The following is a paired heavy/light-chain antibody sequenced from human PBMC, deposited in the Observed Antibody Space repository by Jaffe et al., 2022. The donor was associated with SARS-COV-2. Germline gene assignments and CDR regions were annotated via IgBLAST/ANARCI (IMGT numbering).Heavy chain of an antibody. D-gene: IGHD3-16*02. Sequence: QVQLQESGPGLLKPSETLSLTCTVSGYSISSGYYWGWIRQPPGKGLEWIGGIYHSGSTYNNPSLKTRVTISVDTSKNQFSLRLSSVTAADTAVYYCARGLDLWGGLSFPTPGYFDYWGQGTLVTVSS. V-gene: IGHV4-38-2*02. CDR3: ARGLDLWGGLSFPTPGYFDY. J-gene: IGHJ4*02. CDR2: IYHSGST. CDR1: GYSISSGYY.
Light chain of an antibody. CDR1: QSVSSRY. CDR2: GAS. Sequence: EIVLTQSPGTLSLSPGERATLSCRASQSVSSRYLAWYQQKPGQAPRLLIYGASSRATDIPDRFSGSGSGTDFTLTISRLEPEDFAVYYCQQYGSSPPRTFGQGTKVEIK. J-gene: IGKJ1*01. CDR3: QQYGSSPPRT. V-gene: IGKV3-20*01.